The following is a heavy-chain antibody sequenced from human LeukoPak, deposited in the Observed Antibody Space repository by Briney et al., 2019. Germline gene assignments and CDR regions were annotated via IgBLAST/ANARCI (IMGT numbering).Heavy chain of an antibody. CDR3: ASRRLRGVIRSAFDI. Sequence: SETLSLTCTVSGDSISTSNSYRGWIRQPPGKGLEWIGSIYYSGNTYYNASLKSRVTISVDTSKNQFSLKLSSVTAADTAVYYCASRRLRGVIRSAFDIWGQGTLVTVSS. D-gene: IGHD4-17*01. CDR2: IYYSGNT. CDR1: GDSISTSNSY. V-gene: IGHV4-39*01. J-gene: IGHJ4*02.